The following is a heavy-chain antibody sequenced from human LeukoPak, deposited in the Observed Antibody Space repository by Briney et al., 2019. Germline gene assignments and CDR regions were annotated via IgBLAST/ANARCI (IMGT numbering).Heavy chain of an antibody. CDR3: VRDRGVVIDTYYSDNYGMDV. D-gene: IGHD2-21*01. CDR2: IIPIFGIT. J-gene: IGHJ6*02. CDR1: GGTFSSYA. Sequence: GASVKVSCKASGGTFSSYAISWVRQAPGQGLEWMGRIIPIFGITNYAQKFQGRVTITADKSTSTAYMELSSLRSEDTAVYYCVRDRGVVIDTYYSDNYGMDVWGRGTTVTVSS. V-gene: IGHV1-69*04.